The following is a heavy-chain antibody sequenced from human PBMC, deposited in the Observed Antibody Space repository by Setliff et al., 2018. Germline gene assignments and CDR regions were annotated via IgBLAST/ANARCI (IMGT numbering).Heavy chain of an antibody. Sequence: PSETLSLTCAVSDFSVPTVYYWGWIRQPPGKGLEWIASVYYSGTTYYNASLKGRLTISVDTAQNQFSLRLTSVTAADTAVYYCARTGTYRYFDYWGQGALVTVSS. D-gene: IGHD1-1*01. J-gene: IGHJ4*02. CDR2: VYYSGTT. V-gene: IGHV4-38-2*01. CDR3: ARTGTYRYFDY. CDR1: DFSVPTVYY.